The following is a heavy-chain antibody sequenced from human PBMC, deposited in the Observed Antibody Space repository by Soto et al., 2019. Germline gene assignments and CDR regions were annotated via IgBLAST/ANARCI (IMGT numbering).Heavy chain of an antibody. D-gene: IGHD3-10*01. J-gene: IGHJ4*02. Sequence: EVQILESGGGLVQPGGSLRLSCAASGFTFNNYVMTWFRQAPGRGLEWVSSINGGGGGTYYADSVKGRFTISRDNSMNPLYLQMNSLRVEDTALYYFPKERRAGGADYWGQGTLVTVSS. V-gene: IGHV3-23*01. CDR1: GFTFNNYV. CDR2: INGGGGGT. CDR3: PKERRAGGADY.